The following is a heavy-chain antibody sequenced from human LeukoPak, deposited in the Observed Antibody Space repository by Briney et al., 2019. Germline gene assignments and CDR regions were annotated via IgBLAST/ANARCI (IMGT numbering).Heavy chain of an antibody. CDR3: ARREGDEFDY. CDR2: VNPNSGNT. Sequence: ASVKVSCKASGYTFTSYGINWVRQATGQGLEWMGWVNPNSGNTGYAQKFQGRVTITRNTSISTAYMELSSLRSEDTAVYYCARREGDEFDYWGQGTLVTVSS. J-gene: IGHJ4*02. CDR1: GYTFTSYG. D-gene: IGHD2-21*02. V-gene: IGHV1-8*03.